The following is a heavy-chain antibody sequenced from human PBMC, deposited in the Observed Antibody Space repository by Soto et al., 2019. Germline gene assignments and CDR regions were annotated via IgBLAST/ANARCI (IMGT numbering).Heavy chain of an antibody. J-gene: IGHJ5*02. CDR3: ARRPGFGDTNWFDP. D-gene: IGHD3-10*01. V-gene: IGHV4-39*01. CDR2: IYYSGST. Sequence: PSETLSLTCTVSVGSISSSSYYWVWIRQPPGKGLEWIGSIYYSGSTYYNPSLKSRVTISVDTSKNQFSLKLSSVTAADTAVYYCARRPGFGDTNWFDPWGQGTLVTVSS. CDR1: VGSISSSSYY.